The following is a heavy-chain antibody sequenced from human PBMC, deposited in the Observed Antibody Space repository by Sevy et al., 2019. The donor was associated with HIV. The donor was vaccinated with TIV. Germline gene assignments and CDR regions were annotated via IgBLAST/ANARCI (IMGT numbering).Heavy chain of an antibody. Sequence: GSQRLSCAASGFTFSKYSMSWVRQPPGKGLEWVSTLSFGCGEINYADSVKGRFTISRDNSKSSVYLQMNNLRPEDTAVYYCAREGCTKPHDYWGQGTLVTVSS. CDR3: AREGCTKPHDY. V-gene: IGHV3-23*01. CDR2: LSFGCGEI. J-gene: IGHJ4*02. D-gene: IGHD2-8*01. CDR1: GFTFSKYS.